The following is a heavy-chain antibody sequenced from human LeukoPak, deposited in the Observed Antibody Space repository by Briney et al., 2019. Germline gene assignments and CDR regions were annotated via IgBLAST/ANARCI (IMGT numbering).Heavy chain of an antibody. D-gene: IGHD4-17*01. CDR1: GLTFDDYA. V-gene: IGHV3-9*01. CDR2: ISCNSGSI. Sequence: PGRSLRLSCAASGLTFDDYAMHWVRQAPGKGLEWVSGISCNSGSICYPDFVSRRFTFFRDNAKNSLYLQMNSLRAEDTALYYCAKGTTVTSAFGFWGQGTMVTVSS. J-gene: IGHJ3*01. CDR3: AKGTTVTSAFGF.